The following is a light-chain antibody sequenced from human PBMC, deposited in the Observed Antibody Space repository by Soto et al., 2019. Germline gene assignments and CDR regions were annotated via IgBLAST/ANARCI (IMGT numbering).Light chain of an antibody. CDR2: ATS. Sequence: DIQLTQSPSSLSASAGDRVTITCRASQIISSYLNWYQHKPGVAPKLLIYATSSLQSGVSSRFSGSGSGTEFTLTISSLQPEDFATYSCQQSYTLPLTFGGGTKVETK. CDR3: QQSYTLPLT. V-gene: IGKV1-39*01. J-gene: IGKJ4*02. CDR1: QIISSY.